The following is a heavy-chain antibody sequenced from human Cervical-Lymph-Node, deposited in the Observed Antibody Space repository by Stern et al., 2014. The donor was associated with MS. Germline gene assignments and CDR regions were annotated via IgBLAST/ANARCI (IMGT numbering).Heavy chain of an antibody. CDR2: ISSSSSYI. CDR1: GFTFSSYS. J-gene: IGHJ4*02. V-gene: IGHV3-21*01. CDR3: ARGGYCGGDCYPQPLGEVDY. Sequence: VQLVESGGGLVKPGGSLRLSCAASGFTFSSYSMNWVRQAPGKGLEWVSSISSSSSYIYYADSVKGRFTISRDNAKNSLYLQMNSRRAEDTAVYYCARGGYCGGDCYPQPLGEVDYWGQGTLVTVSS. D-gene: IGHD2-21*02.